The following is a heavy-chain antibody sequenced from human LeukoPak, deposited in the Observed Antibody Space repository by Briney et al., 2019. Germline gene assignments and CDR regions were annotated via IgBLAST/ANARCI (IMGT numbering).Heavy chain of an antibody. D-gene: IGHD6-19*01. Sequence: ASVKVSCKASGGTFSSYAISWVRQAPGQGLEWMGGIIPIFGTANYAQKFRGRVTITADKSTSTAYMELSSRRSEDTAVYYCAIAVAGFDAFDIWGQGTMVTVSS. CDR1: GGTFSSYA. CDR2: IIPIFGTA. V-gene: IGHV1-69*06. CDR3: AIAVAGFDAFDI. J-gene: IGHJ3*02.